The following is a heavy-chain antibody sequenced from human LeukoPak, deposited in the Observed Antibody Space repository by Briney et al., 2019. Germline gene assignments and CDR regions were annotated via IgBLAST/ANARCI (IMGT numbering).Heavy chain of an antibody. CDR3: ARPEGYSSAWGSY. Sequence: PGGSLRLSCAASGFTFTSYWMHWVRQAPGKGLVWVSLINSAGSTTNYADSVKGRFTISRDSAKNTLYLQMNSLRAEDTALYYCARPEGYSSAWGSYWGQGTLVTVSS. CDR2: INSAGSTT. D-gene: IGHD6-19*01. V-gene: IGHV3-74*01. CDR1: GFTFTSYW. J-gene: IGHJ4*02.